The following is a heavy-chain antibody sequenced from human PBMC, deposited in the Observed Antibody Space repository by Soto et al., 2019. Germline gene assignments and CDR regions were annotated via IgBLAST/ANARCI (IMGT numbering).Heavy chain of an antibody. CDR1: GFTFSSYW. J-gene: IGHJ5*01. CDR2: INSDGSST. V-gene: IGHV3-74*01. D-gene: IGHD3-10*01. CDR3: AIEGYYYASESSDS. Sequence: GGSLRLSCAASGFTFSSYWMHWVRQAPGKGLVWVSRINSDGSSTSYADSVKGRFTISRDNAKNTLYLQMNSLRAEDTAVYYCAIEGYYYASESSDSWGQGLLVTLVS.